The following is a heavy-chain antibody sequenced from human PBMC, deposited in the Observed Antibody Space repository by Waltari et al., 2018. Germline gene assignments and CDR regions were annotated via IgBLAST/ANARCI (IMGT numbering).Heavy chain of an antibody. D-gene: IGHD6-6*01. CDR1: GGSFSGYY. Sequence: QVQLQQWGAGLLKPSETLSLTCAVYGGSFSGYYWSWIRQPPGKGREWLGEINHSGSTNSNRSLTGRVTKSVDTSKNQFSLKLSSVTAADTAVYYCARSNVGRAARPGYYYGMDVWGQGTTVTVSS. CDR3: ARSNVGRAARPGYYYGMDV. V-gene: IGHV4-34*01. J-gene: IGHJ6*02. CDR2: INHSGST.